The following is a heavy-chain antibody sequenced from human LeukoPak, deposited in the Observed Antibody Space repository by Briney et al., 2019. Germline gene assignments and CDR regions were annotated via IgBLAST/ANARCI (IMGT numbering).Heavy chain of an antibody. CDR1: GGSFSGYY. CDR2: INHSGST. D-gene: IGHD6-19*01. CDR3: ASAGRGIAVAGNWFDP. J-gene: IGHJ5*02. V-gene: IGHV4-34*01. Sequence: SETLSLTCAVYGGSFSGYYWSWIRQLPGKGLEWIGEINHSGSTNYNPSLKSRVTISVDTSKNQFSLKLSSVTAADTAVYYCASAGRGIAVAGNWFDPWGQGTLVTVSS.